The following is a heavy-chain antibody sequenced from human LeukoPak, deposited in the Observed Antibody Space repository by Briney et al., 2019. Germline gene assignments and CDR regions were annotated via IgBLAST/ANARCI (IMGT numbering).Heavy chain of an antibody. CDR1: GYTFTSYG. D-gene: IGHD6-13*01. V-gene: IGHV1-18*01. CDR3: ARGSPGIAAAENFDY. Sequence: ASVKVSCKASGYTFTSYGISWVRQAPGQGLEWMGWISAYNGNTNYAQKLQGRVTMTTDTSTSTAYMELRSLRSDDTAVYYCARGSPGIAAAENFDYWGQGTLVTVSS. J-gene: IGHJ4*02. CDR2: ISAYNGNT.